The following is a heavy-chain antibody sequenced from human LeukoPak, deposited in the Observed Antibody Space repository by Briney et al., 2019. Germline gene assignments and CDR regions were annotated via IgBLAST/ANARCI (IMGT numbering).Heavy chain of an antibody. V-gene: IGHV3-74*01. Sequence: GGSLRLSCAACGFTFRSYWMHWVRQAPGKGLVWVSRIYTDGSSTSYADSVKGRFTISRDNDKNTLYPQMTSLRAEDTAVYNCARAEAYYYYYMDVWGKGTTVTASS. CDR1: GFTFRSYW. J-gene: IGHJ6*03. CDR2: IYTDGSST. CDR3: ARAEAYYYYYMDV.